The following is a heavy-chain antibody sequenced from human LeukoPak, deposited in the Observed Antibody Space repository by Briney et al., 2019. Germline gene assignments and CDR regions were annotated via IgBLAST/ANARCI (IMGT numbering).Heavy chain of an antibody. D-gene: IGHD3-22*01. V-gene: IGHV1-69*13. CDR2: IIPIFGTA. CDR3: ARDLAPQYSYDGSGFYYAGSEYFQH. CDR1: GGTFSSYA. J-gene: IGHJ1*01. Sequence: ASVKVSCKVSGGTFSSYAISWVRQAPGQGLEWMGGIIPIFGTANYAQKYQGRVTFTANESTTTAYMAMSSLRSEDKAVYYCARDLAPQYSYDGSGFYYAGSEYFQHWGQGTLVTVSS.